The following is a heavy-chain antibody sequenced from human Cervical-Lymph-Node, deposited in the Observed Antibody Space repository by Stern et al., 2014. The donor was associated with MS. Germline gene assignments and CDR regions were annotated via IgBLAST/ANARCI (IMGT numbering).Heavy chain of an antibody. CDR2: ISGSDGST. V-gene: IGHV3-23*04. CDR1: GFTFSSYA. J-gene: IGHJ4*02. CDR3: AKVYGSGPFDY. Sequence: EVQLVESGGTLVQPGGSLRLSCAASGFTFSSYAMSWVRPASGKGLEWVSVISGSDGSTFYADSVKGRFTISRDNSKNTLFLQMNSLRAEDTAVYYCAKVYGSGPFDYWGQGTLVTVSS. D-gene: IGHD6-19*01.